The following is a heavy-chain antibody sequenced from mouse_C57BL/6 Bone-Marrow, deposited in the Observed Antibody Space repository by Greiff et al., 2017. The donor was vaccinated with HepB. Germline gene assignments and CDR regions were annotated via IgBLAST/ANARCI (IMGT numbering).Heavy chain of an antibody. Sequence: EVQVVESGEGLVKPGGSLKLSCAASGFTFSSYAMSWVRQTPEKRLVWVAYISSGGDYIYYADTVKGRFTISRDNARNTLYLQMSSLKSEDTAMSYCKREGDIYDGCVWYFDVGGRGTTVTVSS. J-gene: IGHJ1*03. CDR3: KREGDIYDGCVWYFDV. V-gene: IGHV5-9-1*02. CDR2: ISSGGDYI. CDR1: GFTFSSYA. D-gene: IGHD2-3*01.